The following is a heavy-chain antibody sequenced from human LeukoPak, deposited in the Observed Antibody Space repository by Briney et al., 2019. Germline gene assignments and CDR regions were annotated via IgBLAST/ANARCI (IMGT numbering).Heavy chain of an antibody. CDR3: VRDLLWAFDI. CDR2: ITSDSSAM. J-gene: IGHJ3*02. CDR1: GFTFSTYI. V-gene: IGHV3-48*02. D-gene: IGHD2-21*01. Sequence: GGSLRLSGVASGFTFSTYIINWIRQAPGKGLEWISYITSDSSAMSYADSVKGRFTISRDNAKNSLYLHMNSLSDEDTAMYFCVRDLLWAFDIWGQGTMVTVSS.